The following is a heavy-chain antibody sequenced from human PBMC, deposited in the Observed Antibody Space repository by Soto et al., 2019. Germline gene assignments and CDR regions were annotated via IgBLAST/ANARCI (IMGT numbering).Heavy chain of an antibody. J-gene: IGHJ6*02. V-gene: IGHV3-30-3*01. CDR2: ISYDGSNK. CDR1: GFTFSSYA. CDR3: AREVGSSGWYYYYGMDV. Sequence: GGSLRLSCAASGFTFSSYAMHWVRQAPGKGLEWVAVISYDGSNKYYADSVKGRFTISRDDSKNTLYLQMNSLRAEDTAVYYCAREVGSSGWYYYYGMDVWGQGTTVTV. D-gene: IGHD6-19*01.